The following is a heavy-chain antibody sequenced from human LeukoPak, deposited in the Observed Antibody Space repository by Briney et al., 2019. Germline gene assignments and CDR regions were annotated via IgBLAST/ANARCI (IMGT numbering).Heavy chain of an antibody. D-gene: IGHD2-21*01. CDR2: INPSGGST. V-gene: IGHV1-46*01. CDR1: GYTFTSYY. Sequence: ASVKVSCKASGYTFTSYYMHWVRQAPGQGLEWMGIINPSGGSTSYAQKFQGRVTMTRDTSTSTVYMELSSLRSEDTAVYCCARDRQVEIGFDYWGQGTLVTVSS. J-gene: IGHJ4*02. CDR3: ARDRQVEIGFDY.